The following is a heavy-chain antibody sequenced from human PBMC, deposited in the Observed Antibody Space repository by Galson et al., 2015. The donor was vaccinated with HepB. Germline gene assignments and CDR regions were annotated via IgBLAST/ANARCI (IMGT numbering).Heavy chain of an antibody. V-gene: IGHV5-10-1*01. CDR1: GYSFTSYW. Sequence: QSGAEVKKPGESLRISCKGSGYSFTSYWISWVRQMPGKGLEWMGRIDPSDSYTNYSPSFQGHVTISADKSISTAYLQWSSLKASDTAMYYCARLFKRRYSYCYSGKGFDYWGQGSLVTVSS. CDR2: IDPSDSYT. D-gene: IGHD5-18*01. CDR3: ARLFKRRYSYCYSGKGFDY. J-gene: IGHJ4*02.